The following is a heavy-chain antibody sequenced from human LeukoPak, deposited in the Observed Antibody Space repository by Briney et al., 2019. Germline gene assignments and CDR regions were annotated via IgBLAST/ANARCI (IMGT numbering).Heavy chain of an antibody. Sequence: SQTLSLTFAISRGSDPSNRADWSWIRQSPSRALEGLGRTYYRSKWYNDYALSVKGRITNNPDTAKNQSSQQLTSMTPEDTAVHCCASVSAACFDNWGQGTLVTVSS. D-gene: IGHD2-15*01. J-gene: IGHJ4*02. V-gene: IGHV6-1*01. CDR3: ASVSAACFDN. CDR2: TYYRSKWYN. CDR1: RGSDPSNRAD.